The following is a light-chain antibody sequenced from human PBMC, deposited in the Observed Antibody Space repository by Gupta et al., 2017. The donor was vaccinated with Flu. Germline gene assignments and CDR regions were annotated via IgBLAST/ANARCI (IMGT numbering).Light chain of an antibody. CDR2: KIS. V-gene: IGKV2-24*01. CDR3: MRASQFPLT. CDR1: QSLVHSDGNTS. J-gene: IGKJ1*01. Sequence: DIVMTQTPLSSPVTLGPPASISCRSSQSLVHSDGNTSLSWLQQRPGQPPRLLIYKISNLFSAVPDRFSGSGSGTDFTLKISRVEAEDFGVYYCMRASQFPLTFGEGTKVEIK.